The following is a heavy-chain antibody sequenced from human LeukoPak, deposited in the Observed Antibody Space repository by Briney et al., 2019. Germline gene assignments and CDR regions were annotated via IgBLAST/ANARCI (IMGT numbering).Heavy chain of an antibody. J-gene: IGHJ4*02. CDR1: GFTFSDYW. Sequence: GGSLRLSCVASGFTFSDYWMHWVRQAPGKGLVWVSHISLDGRTTSYAGSVRGRFTISRDNTKNTLFLQMNSLRAEDTAVYYCATVRGCGGDCYYLDYWGQGTLVTVSS. D-gene: IGHD2-21*02. CDR3: ATVRGCGGDCYYLDY. CDR2: ISLDGRTT. V-gene: IGHV3-74*01.